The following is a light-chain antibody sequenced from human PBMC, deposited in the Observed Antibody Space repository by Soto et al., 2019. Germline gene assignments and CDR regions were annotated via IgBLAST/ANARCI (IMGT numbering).Light chain of an antibody. J-gene: IGLJ3*02. Sequence: QSVLTQSSSASASLGSSVKLTCTLCSGHSSYIIAWHQQQPGKAPRYLMKLEGSGSYNKGSGVPDRFSGSSSGADRYLTISNLQFEDEADYYCETWDSNFWVFGGGTKPPS. V-gene: IGLV4-60*02. CDR1: SGHSSYI. CDR2: LEGSGSY. CDR3: ETWDSNFWV.